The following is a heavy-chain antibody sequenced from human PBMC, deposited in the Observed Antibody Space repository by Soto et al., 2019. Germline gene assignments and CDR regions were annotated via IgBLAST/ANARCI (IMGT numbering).Heavy chain of an antibody. D-gene: IGHD3-10*01. V-gene: IGHV1-3*01. Sequence: QVQLVQSGAELKNPGASVKVSCKASGYIFTNYPIHWVRQAPGQRLEWMGWINAANGDTGYSQNFQGRVTFTRDTSASTVYMEMSSLTSEDTAIYYCVRKDYYGSGCYYFDYWGQGTLVTVSS. J-gene: IGHJ4*02. CDR1: GYIFTNYP. CDR3: VRKDYYGSGCYYFDY. CDR2: INAANGDT.